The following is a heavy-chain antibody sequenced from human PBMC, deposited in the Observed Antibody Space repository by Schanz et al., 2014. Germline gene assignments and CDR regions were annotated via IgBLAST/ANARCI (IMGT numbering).Heavy chain of an antibody. Sequence: QVQLVQSGAEVKKPGASVKVSCKAFGYSFTSYYIHWVRQAPGQGLEFMGWINPNSGDTEYGQQFEGRVTLTRDTSISTAYMELSSLTSDDTAVYYCARVYRWQHILGHFDSWGQGSLVTVSS. CDR3: ARVYRWQHILGHFDS. J-gene: IGHJ4*02. CDR2: INPNSGDT. V-gene: IGHV1-2*02. D-gene: IGHD6-13*01. CDR1: GYSFTSYY.